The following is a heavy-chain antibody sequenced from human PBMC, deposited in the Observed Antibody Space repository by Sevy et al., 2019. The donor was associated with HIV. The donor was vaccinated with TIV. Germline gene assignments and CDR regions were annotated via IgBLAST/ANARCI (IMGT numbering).Heavy chain of an antibody. CDR3: GKESRDSSGYYRGGIDN. J-gene: IGHJ4*02. CDR2: IWNDGSNK. CDR1: GFTFSNYG. Sequence: GGSLRLSCAASGFTFSNYGMHWVRQAPGKGLEWVAVIWNDGSNKYYADSVKGRFTISRNNSNNTVSLQMNSLRAADTAVYFCGKESRDSSGYYRGGIDNWGQGTLVTVSS. D-gene: IGHD3-22*01. V-gene: IGHV3-33*03.